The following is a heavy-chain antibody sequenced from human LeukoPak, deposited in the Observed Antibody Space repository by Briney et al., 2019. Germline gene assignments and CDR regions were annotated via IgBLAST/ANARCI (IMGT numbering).Heavy chain of an antibody. Sequence: GGSLRLSCAASGFTFSSYEMNWVRQAPGKGLEWVSYISSSGSTIYYADSVKGRFTISRDNAKNSLYLQMNSLRAEDTAVYYCARDRGGTVMVNTRGKDYYYMDVWGKGTTVTVSS. D-gene: IGHD2-8*01. J-gene: IGHJ6*03. CDR2: ISSSGSTI. CDR3: ARDRGGTVMVNTRGKDYYYMDV. CDR1: GFTFSSYE. V-gene: IGHV3-48*03.